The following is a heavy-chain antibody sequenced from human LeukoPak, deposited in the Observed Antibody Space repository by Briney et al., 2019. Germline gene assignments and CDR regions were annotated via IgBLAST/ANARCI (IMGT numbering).Heavy chain of an antibody. D-gene: IGHD3-3*01. J-gene: IGHJ4*02. CDR1: GFTFSSYW. V-gene: IGHV3-74*03. Sequence: PGGSLRLSCGASGFTFSSYWTHWVRQAPGKGLVWVSRINTDGSITTYADSVKGRFTISRDNAKKTLYLQMNSLRAEDTAVYYCAKDFTGPLDYWGQGTLVTVSS. CDR3: AKDFTGPLDY. CDR2: INTDGSIT.